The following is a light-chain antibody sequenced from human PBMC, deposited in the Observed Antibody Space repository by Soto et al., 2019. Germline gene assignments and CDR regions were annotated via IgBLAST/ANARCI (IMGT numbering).Light chain of an antibody. CDR1: SSDGGGYNY. Sequence: QSALTQPPSASGSPGQSVTISCTGTSSDGGGYNYVSWYQQHPGKAPKLMIYEVSKRPSGVPDRFSGSKSGNTASLTVSVLQAEDEADYYCSSYAGSNNFGVFGTGTKLTVL. CDR2: EVS. V-gene: IGLV2-8*01. CDR3: SSYAGSNNFGV. J-gene: IGLJ1*01.